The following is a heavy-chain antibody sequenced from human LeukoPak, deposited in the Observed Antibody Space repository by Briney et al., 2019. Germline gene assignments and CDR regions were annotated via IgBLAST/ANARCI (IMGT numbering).Heavy chain of an antibody. CDR1: GFTVSSNY. J-gene: IGHJ3*02. D-gene: IGHD3-22*01. V-gene: IGHV3-66*01. CDR2: IYSGGST. Sequence: GGSLRLSCAASGFTVSSNYMSWVRQAPGKGLEWVSVIYSGGSTYYADSVKGRFTTSRDNSKNTLYLQMNSLRAEDTAVYYCARDYYDSSGYYWNAFDIWGQGTMVTVSS. CDR3: ARDYYDSSGYYWNAFDI.